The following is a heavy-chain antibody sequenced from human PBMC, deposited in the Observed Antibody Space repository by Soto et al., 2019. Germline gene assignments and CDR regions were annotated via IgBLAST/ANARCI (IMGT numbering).Heavy chain of an antibody. J-gene: IGHJ6*02. CDR1: GGTFSSYA. D-gene: IGHD6-13*01. Sequence: QVQLVQSGAEVKKPGSSVKVSCKASGGTFSSYAISWVRQAPGHGLEWMGGIIPIFGTANYAQKYQGCDTDTADESTSPGYMELSSLRAEGTAVYYCAGDRGIAAPPRPYYYYGMDVWGQGTTVNVSS. CDR3: AGDRGIAAPPRPYYYYGMDV. V-gene: IGHV1-69*12. CDR2: IIPIFGTA.